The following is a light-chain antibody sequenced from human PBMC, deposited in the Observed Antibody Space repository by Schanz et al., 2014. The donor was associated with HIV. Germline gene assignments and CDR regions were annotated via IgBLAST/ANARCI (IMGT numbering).Light chain of an antibody. J-gene: IGKJ5*01. Sequence: EIVLTQSPGSLSLSPGERATLSCRASQSVGGSQMAWYQHRRGQAPRLLFYATSFRATGVPDRFSGSGSGTDFTLTISRLEPEDFAVYYCQQYGTSLITFGQGTRLEI. CDR1: QSVGGSQ. V-gene: IGKV3-20*01. CDR3: QQYGTSLIT. CDR2: ATS.